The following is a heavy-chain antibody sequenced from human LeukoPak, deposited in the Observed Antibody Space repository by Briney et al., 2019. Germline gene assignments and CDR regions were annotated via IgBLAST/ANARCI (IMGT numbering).Heavy chain of an antibody. J-gene: IGHJ5*02. V-gene: IGHV3-7*01. D-gene: IGHD3-9*01. CDR3: ARGHDILTGYGPLSFDP. CDR2: IKQDGSEK. Sequence: GGSLRLSCAASGFTFSSYYMTWVRLPPGKGLEWLANIKQDGSEKYYVDSVKGRFTISRDNAKNSLYLQMNSLTAEDTAVYYCARGHDILTGYGPLSFDPWGQGTLVTVSS. CDR1: GFTFSSYY.